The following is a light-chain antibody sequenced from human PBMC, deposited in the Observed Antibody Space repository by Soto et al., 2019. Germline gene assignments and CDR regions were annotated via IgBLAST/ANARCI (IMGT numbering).Light chain of an antibody. CDR2: GAS. CDR3: QQANSFPRT. J-gene: IGKJ3*01. Sequence: AIQMTQSPSSLSASVGDRVTITCRASQGIGDELGWYQQKPGKAPKLLIYGASTLQSGVPSRFSGSGSGTDFTLTINNLQPEDFATYYCQQANSFPRTFGPGTKVDIK. CDR1: QGIGDE. V-gene: IGKV1-6*01.